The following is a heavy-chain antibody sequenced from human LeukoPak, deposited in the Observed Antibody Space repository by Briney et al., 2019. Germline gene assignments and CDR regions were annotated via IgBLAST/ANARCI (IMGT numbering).Heavy chain of an antibody. Sequence: GGSLRLSCAASGFTFSDHYMDWVRQAPGKGLEWVGRTRNKANSYTTEYAASVKGRFTISRDDSKNSLYLQMNSLKTEGTAVYYCARVDWYFYYMDVWGKGTTVTVSS. J-gene: IGHJ6*03. CDR2: TRNKANSYTT. D-gene: IGHD3/OR15-3a*01. V-gene: IGHV3-72*01. CDR1: GFTFSDHY. CDR3: ARVDWYFYYMDV.